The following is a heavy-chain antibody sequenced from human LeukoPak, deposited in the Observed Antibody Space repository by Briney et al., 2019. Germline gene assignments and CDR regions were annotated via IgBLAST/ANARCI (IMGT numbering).Heavy chain of an antibody. CDR2: INHSGST. J-gene: IGHJ4*02. Sequence: SETLSLTCAVYGGSFSGYYWSWIRQPPGKGLEWIGEINHSGSTNYNPSLKSRVTISVDMSKNQFSLKLSSVTAADTAVYYCARLRWLREGLDYWGQGTLVTVSS. V-gene: IGHV4-34*01. CDR3: ARLRWLREGLDY. D-gene: IGHD5-12*01. CDR1: GGSFSGYY.